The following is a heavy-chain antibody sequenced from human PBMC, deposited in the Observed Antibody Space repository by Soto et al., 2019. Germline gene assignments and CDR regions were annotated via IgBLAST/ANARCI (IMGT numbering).Heavy chain of an antibody. CDR2: TYFRSKWYN. J-gene: IGHJ5*02. CDR1: GDSVSSNTSS. V-gene: IGHV6-1*01. CDR3: AKGDNLGPKTGYAFDP. Sequence: SQTRSLTCSISGDSVSSNTSSWNCISQSPSRGLEWLGRTYFRSKWYNDYAVSVKSRIIINPDTSNNQFSLQLNSVTPEDTAVYFCAKGDNLGPKTGYAFDPWGQGSMVTVSS. D-gene: IGHD5-12*01.